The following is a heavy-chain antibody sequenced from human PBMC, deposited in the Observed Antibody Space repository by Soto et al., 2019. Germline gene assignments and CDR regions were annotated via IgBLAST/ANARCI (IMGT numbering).Heavy chain of an antibody. J-gene: IGHJ6*02. D-gene: IGHD2-2*01. CDR1: GYTVTSYD. CDR2: KNPNSGNT. Sequence: ASLKVSCKASGYTVTSYDITWVRQAPGQGLEWMGWKNPNSGNTGYAQKFQGRVTMAWNTSISTAYMELSSLRSEDTAVYYCARDSGRSAVVPADISAMDVWGQGTTVTVSS. CDR3: ARDSGRSAVVPADISAMDV. V-gene: IGHV1-8*01.